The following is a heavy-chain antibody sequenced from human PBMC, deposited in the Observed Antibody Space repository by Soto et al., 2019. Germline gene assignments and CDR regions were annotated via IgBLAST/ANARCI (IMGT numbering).Heavy chain of an antibody. CDR1: GGSIGSGDYY. CDR2: IYYSGST. D-gene: IGHD5-18*01. J-gene: IGHJ4*02. V-gene: IGHV4-30-4*01. Sequence: PSETLSLTCTVSGGSIGSGDYYWSWIRQPPGKGLEWIGYIYYSGSTYYTPSLKSRVTISVDTSKNQFSLKLSSVTAADTAVYYCATGYTYGPKYFDYWGQGTLVTVSS. CDR3: ATGYTYGPKYFDY.